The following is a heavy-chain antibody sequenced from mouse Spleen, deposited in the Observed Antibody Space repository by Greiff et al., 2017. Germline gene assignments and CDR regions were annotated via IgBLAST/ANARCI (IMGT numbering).Heavy chain of an antibody. CDR3: ASERYDSMDY. CDR2: INTSNGGT. J-gene: IGHJ4*01. CDR1: GYTFTDYN. Sequence: VQLQQSGPELVKPGASVKIPCKASGYTFTDYNMDWVKQSHGKSLEWIGDINTSNGGTNYNQKFKGKATLNVDKSSSTAYMELRSLTSEDTAGYYWASERYDSMDYWGQGTSVTVSS. V-gene: IGHV1-18*01.